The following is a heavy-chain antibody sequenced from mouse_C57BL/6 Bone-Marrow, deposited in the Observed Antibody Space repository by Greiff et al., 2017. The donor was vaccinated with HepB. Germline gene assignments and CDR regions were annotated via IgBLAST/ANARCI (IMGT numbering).Heavy chain of an antibody. CDR3: ARDSNYVRWYFDV. CDR1: GYSITSDY. Sequence: EVKLVESGPGLAKPSQTLSLTCSVTGYSITSDYWNWIRKFPGNKLEYMGYISYSGSTYYNPSLKSRISITRDTSKNQYYLQLNSVTTEDTATYYCARDSNYVRWYFDVWGTGTTVTVSS. V-gene: IGHV3-8*01. J-gene: IGHJ1*03. D-gene: IGHD2-5*01. CDR2: ISYSGST.